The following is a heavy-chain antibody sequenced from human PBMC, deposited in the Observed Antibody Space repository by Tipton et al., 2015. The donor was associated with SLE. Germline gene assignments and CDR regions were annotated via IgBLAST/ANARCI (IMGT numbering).Heavy chain of an antibody. D-gene: IGHD3-3*01. CDR2: ISAYNGNT. V-gene: IGHV1-18*01. J-gene: IGHJ5*02. CDR1: NYTFTNYG. Sequence: QLVQSGPEVKKPGASVKVSCKSSNYTFTNYGINWVRQAPGQGLEWMGWISAYNGNTKYAQKIQGRVTMTKDTSTSTAYMELRSLRSDDTAVYYCAREPLPDGFEDWFDPWGQGTLVTVSS. CDR3: AREPLPDGFEDWFDP.